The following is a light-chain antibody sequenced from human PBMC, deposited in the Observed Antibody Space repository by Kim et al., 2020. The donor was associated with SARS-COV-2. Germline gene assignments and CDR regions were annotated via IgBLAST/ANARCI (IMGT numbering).Light chain of an antibody. V-gene: IGKV1-NL1*01. Sequence: ASVGARLTLTRRASQDISNSLAWYQQTPGKAPKLLLSATSKLERGVPSRFSGSGSGTTYTLTIHSLQPEDFATYYCQQYYSPPLSFGGGTKVAIK. J-gene: IGKJ4*01. CDR1: QDISNS. CDR3: QQYYSPPLS. CDR2: ATS.